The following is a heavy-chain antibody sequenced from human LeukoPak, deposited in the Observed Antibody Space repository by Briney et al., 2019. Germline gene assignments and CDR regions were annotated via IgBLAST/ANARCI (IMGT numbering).Heavy chain of an antibody. V-gene: IGHV3-13*01. CDR2: IGTAGDT. CDR3: AREAEHHGYYYGMDV. CDR1: GFTFSSYD. J-gene: IGHJ6*02. Sequence: GGSLRLSCAASGFTFSSYDMHWVRHATGKGLEWVSAIGTAGDTYYPGSVKGRFTISRENAKNSLYLQMNSLRAGDTAVYYCAREAEHHGYYYGMDVWGQGTTVTVSS. D-gene: IGHD1/OR15-1a*01.